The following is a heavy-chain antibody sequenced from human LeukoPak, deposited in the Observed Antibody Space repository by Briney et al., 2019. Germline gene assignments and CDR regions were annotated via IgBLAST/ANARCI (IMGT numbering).Heavy chain of an antibody. V-gene: IGHV3-11*01. Sequence: GGSLRLSCAASGFTFSDYYMSWIRQAPGKGLEWVSYISSSGGTIYYADSVKGRFTISRDNAKNSLYLQMNSQRAEDTAVYYCARVLRDGYNYVFDYWGQGTLVTVSS. D-gene: IGHD5-24*01. J-gene: IGHJ4*02. CDR2: ISSSGGTI. CDR1: GFTFSDYY. CDR3: ARVLRDGYNYVFDY.